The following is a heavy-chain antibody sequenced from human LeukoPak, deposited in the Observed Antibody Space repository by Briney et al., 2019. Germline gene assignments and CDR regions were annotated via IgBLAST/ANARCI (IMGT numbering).Heavy chain of an antibody. D-gene: IGHD2-8*02. J-gene: IGHJ5*02. Sequence: GGSLRHSCAASGLTFSSYAMIWVRQAPGKGLEWVSSISGSGDSTFYADSVKGRFTISRDNSKNTLYLQMNSLRVEDTAIYYCANRYWFGFDPWGQGTLVTVSS. CDR3: ANRYWFGFDP. V-gene: IGHV3-23*01. CDR2: ISGSGDST. CDR1: GLTFSSYA.